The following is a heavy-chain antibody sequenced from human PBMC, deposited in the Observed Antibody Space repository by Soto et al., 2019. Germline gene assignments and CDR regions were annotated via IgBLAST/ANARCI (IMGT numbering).Heavy chain of an antibody. Sequence: ASVKVSCKASGYTFTSYDINWVRQATGQGLEWMGWMNPNSGNTGYAQKFQGRVTMTRNTSISTAYMELSSLRSEDTAVYYCARGRITIFGVVFDYWGQGTLVTVSS. D-gene: IGHD3-3*01. V-gene: IGHV1-8*01. J-gene: IGHJ4*02. CDR2: MNPNSGNT. CDR3: ARGRITIFGVVFDY. CDR1: GYTFTSYD.